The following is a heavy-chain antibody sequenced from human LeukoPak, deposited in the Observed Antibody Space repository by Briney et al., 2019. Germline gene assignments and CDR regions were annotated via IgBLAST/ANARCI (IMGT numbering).Heavy chain of an antibody. V-gene: IGHV4-59*08. Sequence: PSETLSLTCTVSSGSISSYYWSWIRQPPGKGLEWIGYIFSGGITNYNPSLKSRTTISLDTSESQFSLTVTSVTAADTAVYYCARGVCTSPHCYAGDYGLDVWGQGTRVTVS. CDR1: SGSISSYY. CDR3: ARGVCTSPHCYAGDYGLDV. D-gene: IGHD2-2*01. CDR2: IFSGGIT. J-gene: IGHJ6*02.